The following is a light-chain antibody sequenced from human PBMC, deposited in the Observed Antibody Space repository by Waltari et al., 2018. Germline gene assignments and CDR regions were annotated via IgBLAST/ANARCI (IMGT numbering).Light chain of an antibody. J-gene: IGKJ4*01. CDR3: QQYYGTPLT. Sequence: DILMTQSPHSLAVSLGERATINCTSSQSVLYSSNNKDYLAWYQQKQGQPPKLLIYWASTRESGVPDRFRGSGSETEFTLTISSLQAEDVAVYYCQQYYGTPLTFGGGTKVEVK. CDR2: WAS. CDR1: QSVLYSSNNKDY. V-gene: IGKV4-1*01.